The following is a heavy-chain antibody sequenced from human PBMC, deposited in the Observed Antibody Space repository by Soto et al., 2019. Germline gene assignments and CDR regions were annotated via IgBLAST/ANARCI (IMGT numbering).Heavy chain of an antibody. CDR3: ARGGCSSTSCWGYMDV. D-gene: IGHD2-2*01. CDR1: GFTFSSYS. CDR2: ISSSSSYI. V-gene: IGHV3-21*01. J-gene: IGHJ6*03. Sequence: GGSLRLSCAASGFTFSSYSMNWVRQAPGKGLEWVSSISSSSSYIYYADSVKGRFTISRDNAKNSLYLQMNSLRAEDTAVYYCARGGCSSTSCWGYMDVWGKGTTVTVSS.